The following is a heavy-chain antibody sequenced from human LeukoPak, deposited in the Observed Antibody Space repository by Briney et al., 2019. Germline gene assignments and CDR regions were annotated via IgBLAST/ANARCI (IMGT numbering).Heavy chain of an antibody. CDR2: SNGDGTSA. V-gene: IGHV3-74*01. D-gene: IGHD2-21*02. CDR1: GFTLRNYW. Sequence: GGSLRLSCAASGFTLRNYWMHWFRQNPGKGLLWVSRSNGDGTSATYAGSVKGRFTISRDNAKNTLYLQMNSLRAEYTAVYYCARVAYCGGDCYSLDYYYMDVWGKGTTVTVSS. CDR3: ARVAYCGGDCYSLDYYYMDV. J-gene: IGHJ6*03.